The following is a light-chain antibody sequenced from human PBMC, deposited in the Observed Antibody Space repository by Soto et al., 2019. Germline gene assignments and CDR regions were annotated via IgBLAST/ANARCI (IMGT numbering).Light chain of an antibody. CDR1: QSISVW. CDR2: DAT. J-gene: IGKJ1*01. Sequence: DIQMTQSPSILSASIGDRVTISCRASQSISVWLAWYQQKPGKAPRVLIFDATALESGVPSRFSGSGSGTEFTLTISYLQSEDFGTYYCQQFYNYPRTFGQGTKVDIK. CDR3: QQFYNYPRT. V-gene: IGKV1-5*01.